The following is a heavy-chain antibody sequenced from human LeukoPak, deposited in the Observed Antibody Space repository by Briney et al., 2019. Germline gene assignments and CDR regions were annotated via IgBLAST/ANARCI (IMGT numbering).Heavy chain of an antibody. CDR1: GFTFRIYA. J-gene: IGHJ4*02. Sequence: GGSLRLSCAGSGFTFRIYAMSWVRQAPGKGLEWVSAISGSAGSTYYADSVKGRFTISRDNSKNTLYLQMDSLRDEDTAVYYCARAYLGGDYWGQGTLVTVSS. CDR3: ARAYLGGDY. D-gene: IGHD3-16*01. CDR2: ISGSAGST. V-gene: IGHV3-23*01.